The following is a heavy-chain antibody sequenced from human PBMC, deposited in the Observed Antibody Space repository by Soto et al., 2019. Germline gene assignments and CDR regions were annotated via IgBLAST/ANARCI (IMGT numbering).Heavy chain of an antibody. CDR2: IWYDGSNK. CDR1: GFTFSSYG. V-gene: IGHV3-33*01. D-gene: IGHD6-6*01. J-gene: IGHJ4*02. CDR3: ARRSIVARQLDY. Sequence: QVQLVESGGGVVQPGRSLRLSCAASGFTFSSYGMHWVRQAPGKGLEWVAVIWYDGSNKYYADSVKGRFTISRDNSKNTLYLQMNSLRAEDTAVYYCARRSIVARQLDYWDQGTLVTVSS.